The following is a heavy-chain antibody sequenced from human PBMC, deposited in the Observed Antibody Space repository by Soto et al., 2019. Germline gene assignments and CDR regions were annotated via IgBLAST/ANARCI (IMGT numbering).Heavy chain of an antibody. CDR3: ARDGWAMVRGPLSGPFYYMDV. J-gene: IGHJ6*03. CDR1: GFTFSSYG. Sequence: QVQLVESGGGVVQPGRSLRLSCAASGFTFSSYGMHWVRQAPGKGLEWVAVIWYVGSNKYYADSVKGRFTISRDNSKNTLYLQMNSLRAEDTAVYYCARDGWAMVRGPLSGPFYYMDVWGKGTTVTVSS. D-gene: IGHD3-10*01. V-gene: IGHV3-33*01. CDR2: IWYVGSNK.